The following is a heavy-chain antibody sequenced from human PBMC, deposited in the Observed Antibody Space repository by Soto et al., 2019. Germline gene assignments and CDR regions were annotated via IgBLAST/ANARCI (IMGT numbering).Heavy chain of an antibody. CDR3: AKDGATACSGGTCYLQAPDY. CDR2: ISGSGGST. Sequence: GGSLRLSFAASGFPFSGYAMSWVRQATGRWLEWVSAISGSGGSTYYADSVKGRFTISRDNSKNTLSVQIDSLRVEDTALYHSAKDGATACSGGTCYLQAPDYWAQGTLVTVSS. CDR1: GFPFSGYA. V-gene: IGHV3-23*01. J-gene: IGHJ4*02. D-gene: IGHD2-2*01.